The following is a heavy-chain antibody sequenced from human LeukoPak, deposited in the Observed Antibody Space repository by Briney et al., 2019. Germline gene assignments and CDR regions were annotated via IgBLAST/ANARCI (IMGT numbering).Heavy chain of an antibody. CDR1: AYTFTAYY. D-gene: IGHD3-3*01. CDR2: IDPRNGGT. Sequence: ASVKVCCKPSAYTFTAYYTHWVGQAPGQGLGWMGWIDPRNGGTKSAQTFHGRGTMTRDTSISTAYTELRSLRSDDRAMYHCAKRGIFGSHWDFPSWGEGTLVTLSS. J-gene: IGHJ4*02. CDR3: AKRGIFGSHWDFPS. V-gene: IGHV1-2*02.